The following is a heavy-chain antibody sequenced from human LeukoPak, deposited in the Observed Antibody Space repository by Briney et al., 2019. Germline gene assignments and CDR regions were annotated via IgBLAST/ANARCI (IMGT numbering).Heavy chain of an antibody. CDR2: IYYSGST. CDR3: AREESGSSWHNWFDP. D-gene: IGHD6-13*01. V-gene: IGHV4-59*01. J-gene: IGHJ5*02. Sequence: MTSETLSLTCTVSGGSISSYYWSWIRQPPGKGLEWIGYIYYSGSTNYNPSLKSRVTISVDTSKNQFSLKLSSVTAADTAVYYCAREESGSSWHNWFDPWGQGTLVTVSS. CDR1: GGSISSYY.